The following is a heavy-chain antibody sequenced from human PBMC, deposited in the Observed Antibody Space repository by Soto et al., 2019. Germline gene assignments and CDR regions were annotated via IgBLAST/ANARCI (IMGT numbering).Heavy chain of an antibody. CDR1: GASISNYY. D-gene: IGHD2-2*01. CDR2: MFYSGST. CDR3: ARTKVAAANYYYYMDV. V-gene: IGHV4-59*08. Sequence: SETLSLTCTVSGASISNYYWSWIRQPPGKGLEWIGYMFYSGSTSYNPSLKSRVTTSVDTSKNQFSLKLSSVTAADTAVYYCARTKVAAANYYYYMDVWGKWTTVTVSS. J-gene: IGHJ6*03.